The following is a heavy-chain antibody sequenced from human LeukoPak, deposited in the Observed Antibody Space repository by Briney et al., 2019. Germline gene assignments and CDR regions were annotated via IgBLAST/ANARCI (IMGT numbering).Heavy chain of an antibody. Sequence: ETLSLTCTVSGGSISRYYWSWVRQAPGKGLEWVSVIYSGGSTYYADSVKGRFIISRDNSKNMLYLQMNSLRAEDTAVYYCARGGYSYGLTYWGQGTLVTVSS. J-gene: IGHJ4*02. CDR3: ARGGYSYGLTY. V-gene: IGHV3-53*01. D-gene: IGHD5-18*01. CDR1: GGSISRYY. CDR2: IYSGGST.